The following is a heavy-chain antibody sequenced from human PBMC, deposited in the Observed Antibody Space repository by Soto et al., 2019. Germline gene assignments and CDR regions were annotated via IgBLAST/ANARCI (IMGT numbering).Heavy chain of an antibody. V-gene: IGHV3-30*18. D-gene: IGHD5-12*01. CDR3: AKCALERRFIGYDEVDY. CDR2: ISNEGSYK. Sequence: QVQLVESGGGVVQPGRSLRLSCTASGFSFRSYVMHWVRQAPGKGLEWVALISNEGSYKYYADSVKGRFTISRDNSNSTLHLEMTRMRSDATGVYHCAKCALERRFIGYDEVDYGCRGTLATVSS. CDR1: GFSFRSYV. J-gene: IGHJ4*02.